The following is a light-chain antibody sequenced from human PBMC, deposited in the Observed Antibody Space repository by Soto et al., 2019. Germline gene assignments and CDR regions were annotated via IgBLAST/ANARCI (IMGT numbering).Light chain of an antibody. CDR2: LAS. J-gene: IGKJ3*01. Sequence: DIPMTQSPSSLSASVGDRVTITCRASQSISSYLNWYQQKPGEAPKLLIYLASTLQSGVPSRFSGSGSGTDFTLTISSLQPEDFATYYCQQSSSTIFTFGPGTKVDMK. CDR1: QSISSY. CDR3: QQSSSTIFT. V-gene: IGKV1-39*01.